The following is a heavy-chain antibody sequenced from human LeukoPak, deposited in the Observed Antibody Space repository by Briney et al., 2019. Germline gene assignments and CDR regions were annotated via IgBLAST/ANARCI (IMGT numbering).Heavy chain of an antibody. CDR1: GYTFTSYD. V-gene: IGHV1-8*01. Sequence: ASVKVSCKASGYTFTSYDINWVRQATGQGLEWMGWMNPNSGNTGYAQKFQGRVTMTRNTSISTAYMELSSLRSEDTAVYYCARGVVRVRDFDYWGQGTLVTVSS. CDR2: MNPNSGNT. J-gene: IGHJ4*02. D-gene: IGHD3-10*01. CDR3: ARGVVRVRDFDY.